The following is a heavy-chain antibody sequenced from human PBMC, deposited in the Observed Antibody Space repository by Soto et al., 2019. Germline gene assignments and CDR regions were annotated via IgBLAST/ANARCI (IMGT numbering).Heavy chain of an antibody. CDR3: ARGGYYYYYGMDV. D-gene: IGHD2-15*01. Sequence: SETLSLTCSVSGGSISSGGYYWSWIRQHPGKGLEWIGYIYYSGSTYYNPSLKSRVTISVDTSKNQFSLKLSSVTAADTAVYYCARGGYYYYYGMDVWGQGTTVTVSS. V-gene: IGHV4-31*03. J-gene: IGHJ6*02. CDR1: GGSISSGGYY. CDR2: IYYSGST.